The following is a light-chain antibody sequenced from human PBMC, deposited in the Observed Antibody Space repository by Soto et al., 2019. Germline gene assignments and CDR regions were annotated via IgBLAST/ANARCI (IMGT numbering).Light chain of an antibody. Sequence: EIVLTQSPGTLSLSPGERATLSCRASQSVDSSYLAWYQQKPGQAPRLLIYDASSRATGIPDRFSGSGSGTDFTLTISRLEPEDFAVYYCQQYGGSFLTFGGGTKVEIK. J-gene: IGKJ4*01. V-gene: IGKV3-20*01. CDR1: QSVDSSY. CDR3: QQYGGSFLT. CDR2: DAS.